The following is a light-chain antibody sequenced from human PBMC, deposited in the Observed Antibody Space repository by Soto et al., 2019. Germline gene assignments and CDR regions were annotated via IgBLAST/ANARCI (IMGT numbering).Light chain of an antibody. CDR1: QGVSNW. V-gene: IGKV1D-12*01. CDR2: AAS. Sequence: DIQMTQSPSSVSASLGDRVTITCRASQGVSNWVAWYQQKPGKAPNLLIYAASTLHNGVPSRFSGSGSETEFTLTINSLQPEDFATYYCQQASSFPYTCGQGTKVDIK. J-gene: IGKJ2*01. CDR3: QQASSFPYT.